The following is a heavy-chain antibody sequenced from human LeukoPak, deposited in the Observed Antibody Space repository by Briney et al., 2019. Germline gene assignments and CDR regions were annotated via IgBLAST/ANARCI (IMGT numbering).Heavy chain of an antibody. CDR2: TYYRSKWYN. Sequence: SQTLSLTCAISGDSVSSNSAAWNWIRQSPSRGLEWLGRTYYRSKWYNDYAVSVKSRITINPDRSKNQFSLQLNSVTPEDTAVYYCAREGIVVVPAATKKYYYYGMDVWGQGTTVTVSS. D-gene: IGHD2-2*01. CDR1: GDSVSSNSAA. J-gene: IGHJ6*02. CDR3: AREGIVVVPAATKKYYYYGMDV. V-gene: IGHV6-1*01.